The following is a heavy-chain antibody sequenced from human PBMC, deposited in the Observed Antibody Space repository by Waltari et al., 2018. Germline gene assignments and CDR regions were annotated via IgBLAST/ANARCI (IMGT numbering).Heavy chain of an antibody. CDR3: VRLEDCSGPGGNCYSGDSFALDV. Sequence: QVQLQQWGAGQLQPSETLSLTCAVYGGSFSGYYWGWIRQPPGKGLGWIGEINHNGNRTPHPALRSRVTMLIATSRSQFSLKVNSVTAADTAVYYCVRLEDCSGPGGNCYSGDSFALDVWGQGTTVTVSS. CDR1: GGSFSGYY. CDR2: INHNGNR. D-gene: IGHD2-15*01. V-gene: IGHV4-34*02. J-gene: IGHJ6*02.